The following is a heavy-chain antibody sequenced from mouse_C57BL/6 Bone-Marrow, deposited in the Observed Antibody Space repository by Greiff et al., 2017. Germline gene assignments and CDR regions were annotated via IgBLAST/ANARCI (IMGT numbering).Heavy chain of an antibody. Sequence: QVQLQQSGAELVRPGASVTLSCKASGYTFTDYEMHWVKQTPVHGLEWIGAIDPETGGTAYNQKFKGKAILTADKSSSTAYMELRRLTSEDSAVYYGTRLAFYYGSSCFDYWGQGTTLTVSS. V-gene: IGHV1-15*01. CDR3: TRLAFYYGSSCFDY. D-gene: IGHD1-1*01. CDR2: IDPETGGT. CDR1: GYTFTDYE. J-gene: IGHJ2*01.